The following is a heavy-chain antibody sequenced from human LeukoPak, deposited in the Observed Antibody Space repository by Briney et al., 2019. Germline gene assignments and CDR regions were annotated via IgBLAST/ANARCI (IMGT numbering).Heavy chain of an antibody. V-gene: IGHV4-59*01. Sequence: SETLSLTCTVSGGSISSYYWSWIRQPPGKGLEWIGNIYYSGSTNYNPSLKGRVTISVDTSKNQFSLKLSSVTAADTAVYYCTRGSIAYYYMDVWGKGTTVTISS. CDR1: GGSISSYY. D-gene: IGHD3-22*01. CDR3: TRGSIAYYYMDV. CDR2: IYYSGST. J-gene: IGHJ6*03.